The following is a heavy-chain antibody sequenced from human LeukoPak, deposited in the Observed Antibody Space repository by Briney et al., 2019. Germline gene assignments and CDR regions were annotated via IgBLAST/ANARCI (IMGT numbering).Heavy chain of an antibody. V-gene: IGHV4-39*07. CDR2: IYYSGST. J-gene: IGHJ4*02. CDR1: GGSISSSSYY. CDR3: AGTPGSSSGWTPDFDY. D-gene: IGHD6-19*01. Sequence: PSETLSLTCTVSGGSISSSSYYWGWIRQPPGKGLEWIGSIYYSGSTYYNPSLKSRVTISVDTSKNQFSLKLSSVTAADTAVYYCAGTPGSSSGWTPDFDYWGQGTLVTVSS.